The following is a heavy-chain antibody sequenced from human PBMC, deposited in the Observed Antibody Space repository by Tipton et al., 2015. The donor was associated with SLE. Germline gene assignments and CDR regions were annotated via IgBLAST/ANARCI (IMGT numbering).Heavy chain of an antibody. CDR1: GFTFSSYA. CDR3: AREAFGARGTYYFDY. V-gene: IGHV3-30-3*01. CDR2: ISYDGSNK. J-gene: IGHJ4*02. Sequence: SGFTFSSYAMHWVRQAPGKGLEWVAVISYDGSNKDYADSVKGRFTISRDKSNNTLYLQMNSLRAEDTAVYYCAREAFGARGTYYFDYWGQGTLVTVSS. D-gene: IGHD3-16*01.